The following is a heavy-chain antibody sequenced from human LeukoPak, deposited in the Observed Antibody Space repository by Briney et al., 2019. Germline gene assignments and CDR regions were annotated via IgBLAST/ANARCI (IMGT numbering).Heavy chain of an antibody. CDR2: INPDSGGT. Sequence: GASVKVSCKASGYTFSGYYMHWVRQAPGQGLEWMGWINPDSGGTNYGQKLQGRVTMTTDTSTSTAYMELRSLRSDDTAVYYCARDQQCSSTSCYFSSYYYYYMDVWGKGTTVTISS. CDR1: GYTFSGYY. D-gene: IGHD2-2*01. J-gene: IGHJ6*03. CDR3: ARDQQCSSTSCYFSSYYYYYMDV. V-gene: IGHV1-2*02.